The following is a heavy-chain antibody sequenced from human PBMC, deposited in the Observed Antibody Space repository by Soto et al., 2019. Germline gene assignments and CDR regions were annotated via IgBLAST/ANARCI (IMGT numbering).Heavy chain of an antibody. CDR3: SKDYYDSSGYYDY. CDR1: GGTFSSYA. CDR2: IIPIFGTA. D-gene: IGHD3-22*01. J-gene: IGHJ4*02. V-gene: IGHV1-69*13. Sequence: GASVKVSFTASGGTFSSYAISWVRQAPGQGLEWMGGIIPIFGTANYAQKFQGRVTITADESTSTAYMELSSLRSEDTAVYYCSKDYYDSSGYYDYWGQGTLVTVSS.